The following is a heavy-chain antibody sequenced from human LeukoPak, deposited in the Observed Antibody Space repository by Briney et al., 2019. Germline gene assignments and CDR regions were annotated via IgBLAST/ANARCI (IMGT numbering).Heavy chain of an antibody. Sequence: ASVTVSCKASGYTFTGYYMHWVRQAPGQGLEWMGWINPNSGGTNYAQKLQGRVTMTRDTAISTAYMELSRLRSDDTAVYYCAREPSYSSGCLRGWGQGTLVTVSS. D-gene: IGHD6-19*01. CDR3: AREPSYSSGCLRG. J-gene: IGHJ4*02. V-gene: IGHV1-2*02. CDR1: GYTFTGYY. CDR2: INPNSGGT.